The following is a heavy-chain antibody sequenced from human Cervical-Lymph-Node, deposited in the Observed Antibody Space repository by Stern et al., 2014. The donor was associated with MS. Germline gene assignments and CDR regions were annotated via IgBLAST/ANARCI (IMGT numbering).Heavy chain of an antibody. V-gene: IGHV4-59*01. D-gene: IGHD2-15*01. Sequence: QVQLQESGPGLVKPSETLSLTCTVSGDSISGNYWSWIRQPPGKGLEWIGYIYSTGSNSYNPSLKSRVTISIDSSKTQFSLSLNSVTAADTAVYYCARVVVLAGSRWFDPWGQGILVSVSS. CDR1: GDSISGNY. CDR3: ARVVVLAGSRWFDP. CDR2: IYSTGSN. J-gene: IGHJ5*02.